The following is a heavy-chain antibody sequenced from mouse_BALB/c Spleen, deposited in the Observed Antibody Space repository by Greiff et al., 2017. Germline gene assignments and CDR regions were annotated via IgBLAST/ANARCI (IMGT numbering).Heavy chain of an antibody. CDR3: ARGREDYDDLWYFDV. V-gene: IGHV5-6-5*01. D-gene: IGHD2-4*01. J-gene: IGHJ1*01. CDR1: GFTFSSYA. CDR2: ISSGGST. Sequence: EVKLVESGGGLVKPGGSLKLSCAASGFTFSSYAMSWVRQTPEKRLEWVASISSGGSTYYPDSVKGRFTISRDNARNILYLQMSSLRSEDTAMYYCARGREDYDDLWYFDVWGAGTTVTVSS.